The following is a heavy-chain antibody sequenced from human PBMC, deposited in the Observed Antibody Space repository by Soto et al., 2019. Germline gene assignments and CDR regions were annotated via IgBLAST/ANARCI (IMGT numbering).Heavy chain of an antibody. V-gene: IGHV2-26*01. CDR2: IFSDDEK. J-gene: IGHJ4*02. D-gene: IGHD3-9*01. CDR1: GFSLSNPRMA. Sequence: QVTLKESGPVLVKPTETLTLTCTVSGFSLSNPRMAVTWIRQPPGKALEWLAHIFSDDEKTYSPSLKSRLTVSKDTSKSQVVLTMTNMDPVDTATYYCARIRDWFAFDYWGQGTLVTVSS. CDR3: ARIRDWFAFDY.